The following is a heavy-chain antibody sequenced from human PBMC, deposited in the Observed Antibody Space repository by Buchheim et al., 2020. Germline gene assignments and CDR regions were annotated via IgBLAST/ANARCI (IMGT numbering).Heavy chain of an antibody. V-gene: IGHV3-7*01. CDR1: GFTFSSYW. D-gene: IGHD3-10*02. CDR3: ARESPNSYVTSDWSDY. J-gene: IGHJ4*02. CDR2: INHDGSAT. Sequence: EVQLVESGGGLVQPGGSLRLSCAASGFTFSSYWMTWVRQAPGKGLEWVANINHDGSATYYVDSLKGRFTISRDNAQSSLFLQMNSLRAGDTAVYYCARESPNSYVTSDWSDYWGQGTL.